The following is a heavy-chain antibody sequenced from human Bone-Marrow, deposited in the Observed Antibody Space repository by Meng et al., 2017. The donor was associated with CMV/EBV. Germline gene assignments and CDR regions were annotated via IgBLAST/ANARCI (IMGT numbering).Heavy chain of an antibody. D-gene: IGHD3-3*01. CDR2: ISAYNGNT. CDR3: ARDQWVAPTYEFWSGYYFYFDY. J-gene: IGHJ4*02. Sequence: ASVKVSCKASGYTFTSYGISWVRQAPGQGLEWMGWISAYNGNTNYAQKLQGRVTMTTDTSTSTAYMELRSLRSDDTAVYYCARDQWVAPTYEFWSGYYFYFDYWGQGTLVTVSS. V-gene: IGHV1-18*01. CDR1: GYTFTSYG.